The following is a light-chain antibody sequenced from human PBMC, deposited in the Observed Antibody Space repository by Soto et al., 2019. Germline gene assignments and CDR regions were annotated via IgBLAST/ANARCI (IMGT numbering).Light chain of an antibody. CDR3: CSYAGSSTPVI. V-gene: IGLV2-23*02. CDR2: EVS. J-gene: IGLJ1*01. CDR1: SSDVGSYNL. Sequence: QSVLTQAASVSGSPGQSITISCTGTSSDVGSYNLVSWYQQHPGKAPKVMIYEVSKRPSGVSNRFSGSKSGNTASLTISGLQAEDEADYYCCSYAGSSTPVIFGTGTKLTVL.